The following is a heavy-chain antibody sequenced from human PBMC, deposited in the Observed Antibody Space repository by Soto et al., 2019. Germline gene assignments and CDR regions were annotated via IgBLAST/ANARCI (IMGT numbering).Heavy chain of an antibody. Sequence: SETLSLTCTVSGGSISSGDYYWSWIRQPPGKGLEWIGYIYYSGSTNYNPSLKSRVTISVDTSKNQFSLKLSSVTAADTAVYYCAREPNPIWFGEHDAFDIWGQGTMVTV. D-gene: IGHD3-10*01. J-gene: IGHJ3*02. CDR2: IYYSGST. V-gene: IGHV4-61*08. CDR1: GGSISSGDYY. CDR3: AREPNPIWFGEHDAFDI.